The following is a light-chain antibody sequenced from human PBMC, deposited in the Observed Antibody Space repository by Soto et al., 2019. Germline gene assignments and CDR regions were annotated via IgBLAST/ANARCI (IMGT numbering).Light chain of an antibody. CDR1: QTISSY. CDR2: AAS. V-gene: IGKV1-39*01. CDR3: QQTYSSPYT. Sequence: IQMTQSPSSLSASVGGRVTITCRASQTISSYLIWYQQAPGRAPALLISAASTLQSGVPSRFSGSGSGTDITLTISSLQPEDFATYYRQQTYSSPYTFGQGTKLEIK. J-gene: IGKJ2*01.